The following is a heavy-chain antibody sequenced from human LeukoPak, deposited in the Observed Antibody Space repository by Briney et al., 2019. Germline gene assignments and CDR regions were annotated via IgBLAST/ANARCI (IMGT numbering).Heavy chain of an antibody. CDR2: ISSSSSYI. CDR3: AREVSGYDPGDY. J-gene: IGHJ4*02. Sequence: PGGSLRLSCAASGFTFRSYSMNWVRQAPGKGLEWVSSISSSSSYIYYADSVKGRFTISRDNAKNSLYLQMNSLRAEDTAVYYCAREVSGYDPGDYWGQGTLVTVSS. V-gene: IGHV3-21*01. D-gene: IGHD5-12*01. CDR1: GFTFRSYS.